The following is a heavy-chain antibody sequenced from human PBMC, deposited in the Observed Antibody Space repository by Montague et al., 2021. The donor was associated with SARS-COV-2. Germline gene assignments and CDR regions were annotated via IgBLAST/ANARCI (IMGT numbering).Heavy chain of an antibody. D-gene: IGHD6-19*01. J-gene: IGHJ4*02. V-gene: IGHV3-13*04. CDR2: INTAGDT. CDR1: GFTFSSYD. CDR3: ARGDRTGWQTDY. Sequence: SPSLSFSASGFTFSSYDMHWVRQATGKGLECVSIINTAGDTYYPGSVKGRFTISRDNAKNSLYLQMNSLRAGDTAVYYCARGDRTGWQTDYWGQGTLVTVSS.